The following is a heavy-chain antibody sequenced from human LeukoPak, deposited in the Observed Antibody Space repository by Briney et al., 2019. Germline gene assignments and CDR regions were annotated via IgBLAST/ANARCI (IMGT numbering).Heavy chain of an antibody. Sequence: EASVKVSCKASGGTFSSYAISWVRQAPGQGLEWMGRIIPIFGTANYAQKFQGRVTITTDESTSTAYMELSSLRSEDTAVYYCARDSHYYGSSGYYYRFDYWGQGTLVTVSS. D-gene: IGHD3-22*01. J-gene: IGHJ4*02. CDR2: IIPIFGTA. CDR3: ARDSHYYGSSGYYYRFDY. V-gene: IGHV1-69*05. CDR1: GGTFSSYA.